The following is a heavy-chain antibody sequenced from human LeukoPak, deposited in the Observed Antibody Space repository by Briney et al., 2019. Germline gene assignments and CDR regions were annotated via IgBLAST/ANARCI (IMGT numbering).Heavy chain of an antibody. Sequence: PGGSLRLSCAASGFTFSSYGMHWVRQAPGKGLEWVAVISYDGSNKYYADSVKGRFTISRDNSKNTLYLQMNSLRAEDTAVYYCARDRSGYVYYYYGMDVWGQGTTVTVSS. CDR1: GFTFSSYG. D-gene: IGHD3-22*01. J-gene: IGHJ6*02. CDR2: ISYDGSNK. CDR3: ARDRSGYVYYYYGMDV. V-gene: IGHV3-30*19.